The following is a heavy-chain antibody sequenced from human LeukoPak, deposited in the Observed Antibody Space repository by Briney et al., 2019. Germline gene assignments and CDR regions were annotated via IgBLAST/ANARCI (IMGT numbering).Heavy chain of an antibody. D-gene: IGHD1-26*01. V-gene: IGHV3-21*01. CDR3: ATLLLGPIRSSAQSESDL. CDR1: GFTFSSYW. CDR2: ISTTSSHV. J-gene: IGHJ5*02. Sequence: GGSLRLSCAASGFTFSSYWMHWVRQAPGKGLQWVSSISTTSSHVYYADSVMGRFTISRDNAQNSVYLQMNSLRAEDTAVYSCATLLLGPIRSSAQSESDLWGQGTLVTVSS.